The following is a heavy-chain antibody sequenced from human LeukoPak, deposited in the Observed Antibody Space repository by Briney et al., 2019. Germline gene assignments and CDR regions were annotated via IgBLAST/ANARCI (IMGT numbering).Heavy chain of an antibody. D-gene: IGHD3-22*01. V-gene: IGHV4-39*02. CDR1: GGSISSTSYY. CDR3: ARDLGQYYDTSDNWFDP. Sequence: PSETLSLTCTVSGGSISSTSYYWGWIRQPPGKGLEWIGNIYYSGSTYYNPSLKSRVTISVDTSKNQFSLKLSSVTAADTAVYYCARDLGQYYDTSDNWFDPWGQGTLVTVSS. CDR2: IYYSGST. J-gene: IGHJ5*02.